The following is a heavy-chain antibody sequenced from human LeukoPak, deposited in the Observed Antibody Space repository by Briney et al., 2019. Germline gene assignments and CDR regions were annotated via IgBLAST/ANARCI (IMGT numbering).Heavy chain of an antibody. J-gene: IGHJ5*02. D-gene: IGHD6-13*01. Sequence: GASVKVSCKASGYTFTSYGISWVRQAPGQGLEWMGWISAYNGNTNYAQKLQGGVTITPHTSTSPASMELRSRRSDDTAVYYCARFPAAAGTIGFDPWGQGTLVTVSS. V-gene: IGHV1-18*01. CDR1: GYTFTSYG. CDR2: ISAYNGNT. CDR3: ARFPAAAGTIGFDP.